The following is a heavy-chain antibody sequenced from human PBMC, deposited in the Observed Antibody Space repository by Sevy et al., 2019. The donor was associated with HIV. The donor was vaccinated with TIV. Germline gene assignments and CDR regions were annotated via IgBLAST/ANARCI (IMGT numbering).Heavy chain of an antibody. CDR3: ARGLTMISLLDY. Sequence: ASVKVSCKASGYTFNNYYIHWVRQAPGQGLEWMGLINPTSGSTTYAQKFQGRFTMTRDTSTSTVYMGLSSLRSEDTAIYFCARGLTMISLLDYWGQGTLVTVSS. J-gene: IGHJ4*02. D-gene: IGHD3-22*01. CDR2: INPTSGST. V-gene: IGHV1-46*02. CDR1: GYTFNNYY.